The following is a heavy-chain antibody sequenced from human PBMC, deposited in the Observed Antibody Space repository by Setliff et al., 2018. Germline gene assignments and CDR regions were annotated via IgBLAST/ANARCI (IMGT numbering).Heavy chain of an antibody. D-gene: IGHD1-1*01. J-gene: IGHJ4*02. CDR1: AYSFTNYA. V-gene: IGHV7-4-1*02. CDR2: INTDTGNP. Sequence: ASVKVSCKASAYSFTNYAINWVRQAPGQGLEWMGWINTDTGNPTSAQGFTGRFVFSLDTSVSTAYLQISSLKAEDTALYYCARVGTGSLLDYWGQGTLVTVSS. CDR3: ARVGTGSLLDY.